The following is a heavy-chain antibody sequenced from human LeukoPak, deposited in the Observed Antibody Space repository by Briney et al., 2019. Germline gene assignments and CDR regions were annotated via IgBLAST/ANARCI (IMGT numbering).Heavy chain of an antibody. CDR2: MNPNSGNT. CDR3: ARGGRKKVPAATRTDYYYYMDV. J-gene: IGHJ6*03. CDR1: GYTFTSYD. Sequence: ASVKVSCKASGYTFTSYDINWVRQATGQGLEWIGWMNPNSGNTGYAQKFQGRVTMTRNTSISTAYMELSSLRSEDTAVYYCARGGRKKVPAATRTDYYYYMDVWGKGTTVTVSS. V-gene: IGHV1-8*01. D-gene: IGHD2-2*01.